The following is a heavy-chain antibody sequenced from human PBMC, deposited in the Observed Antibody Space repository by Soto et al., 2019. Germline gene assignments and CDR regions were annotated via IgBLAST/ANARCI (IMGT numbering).Heavy chain of an antibody. CDR3: ARGEFRWRITGRAGLGY. J-gene: IGHJ4*02. V-gene: IGHV1-8*01. Sequence: QVQLVQSGAEVKKPGASVKVSCKASGYTFTSYDINWVRQATGQGLEWLAWMNPNSGNTGYAQKFQGRITMTRNTSITAAYMKLSSLRYEDTAVYYCARGEFRWRITGRAGLGYWGQGTLVTVSS. CDR2: MNPNSGNT. D-gene: IGHD1-20*01. CDR1: GYTFTSYD.